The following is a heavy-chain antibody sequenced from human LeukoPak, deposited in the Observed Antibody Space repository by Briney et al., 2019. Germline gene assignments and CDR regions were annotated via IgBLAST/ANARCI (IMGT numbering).Heavy chain of an antibody. D-gene: IGHD3-3*01. V-gene: IGHV3-7*01. CDR1: GFTFSSYW. Sequence: PGGSLRLSYAASGFTFSSYWMSWVRQAPGKGLEWVANIKQDGSEKYYVDSVKGRFTISRDNAKNSLYLQMNSLRAGDTAVYYCARGSGSGYYRLYYYYYMDVWGKGTTVTVSS. J-gene: IGHJ6*03. CDR3: ARGSGSGYYRLYYYYYMDV. CDR2: IKQDGSEK.